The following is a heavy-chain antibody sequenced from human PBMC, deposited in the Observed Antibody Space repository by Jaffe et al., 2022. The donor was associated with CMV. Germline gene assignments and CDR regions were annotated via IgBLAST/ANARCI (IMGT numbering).Heavy chain of an antibody. D-gene: IGHD3-22*01. V-gene: IGHV4-34*01. J-gene: IGHJ4*02. CDR3: ARGNGHYYDSSGYLSYFDY. CDR2: INHSGST. Sequence: QVQLQQWGAGLLKPSETLSLTCAVYGGSFSGYYWSWIRQPPGKGLEWIGEINHSGSTNYNPSLKSRVTISVDTSKNQFSLKLSSVTAADTAVYYCARGNGHYYDSSGYLSYFDYWGQGTLVTVSS. CDR1: GGSFSGYY.